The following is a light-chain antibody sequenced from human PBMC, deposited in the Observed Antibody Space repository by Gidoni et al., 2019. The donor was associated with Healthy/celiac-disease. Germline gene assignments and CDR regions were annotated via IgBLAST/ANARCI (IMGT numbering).Light chain of an antibody. CDR3: QQYNSYSPYT. V-gene: IGKV1-5*01. CDR2: DAS. Sequence: DIQMTQSPSTLSASVGDRVTITCRASQSISSWLAWYQQKPGKAPKLLIYDASSLESGVPSRFSGSGSGTEFPLTISSLQPDDFATYYCQQYNSYSPYTFGQXTKLEIK. CDR1: QSISSW. J-gene: IGKJ2*01.